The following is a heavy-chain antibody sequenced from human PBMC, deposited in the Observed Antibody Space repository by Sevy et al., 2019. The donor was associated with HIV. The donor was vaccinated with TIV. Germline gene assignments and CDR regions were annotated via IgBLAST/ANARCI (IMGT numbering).Heavy chain of an antibody. CDR2: ISSSSSYI. V-gene: IGHV3-21*01. Sequence: GGSLRLSCAASGFTFSSYSMNWVRQAPGKGLEWVSSISSSSSYIYYADSLKGRFTISKDNAKNSLYLQMNSLRAEDTAVYYCATGASLFDYWGQGTLVTVSS. J-gene: IGHJ4*02. D-gene: IGHD3-10*01. CDR3: ATGASLFDY. CDR1: GFTFSSYS.